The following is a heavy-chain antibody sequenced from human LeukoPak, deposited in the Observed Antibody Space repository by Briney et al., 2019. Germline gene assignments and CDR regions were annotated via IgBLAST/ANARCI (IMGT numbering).Heavy chain of an antibody. CDR1: GFIVNNKY. D-gene: IGHD2-15*01. Sequence: GGSLRLSCAVSGFIVNNKYMTWVRQAPGKGLEWVSVIYEGGNSDYADSVKGRFSVSRDDSKNTLYLQMNSLRAEDTAVYHCAKYCSGGNCYSGLYWGQGTLVTVSS. CDR2: IYEGGNS. CDR3: AKYCSGGNCYSGLY. J-gene: IGHJ4*02. V-gene: IGHV3-53*01.